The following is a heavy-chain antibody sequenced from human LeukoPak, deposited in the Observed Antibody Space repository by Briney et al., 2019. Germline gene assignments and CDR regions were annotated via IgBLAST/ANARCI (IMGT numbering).Heavy chain of an antibody. V-gene: IGHV1-18*01. D-gene: IGHD4-17*01. CDR1: GYTFTTYS. Sequence: ASVKVSCKASGYTFTTYSVSWVRQAPGQGLEWMGWISGYDGNTNYAQKLRGRVTMTTDTSTSTAYMDLRSLRSDDTALYYCARTVTTSSYCFDYWGQGTLVTVSS. J-gene: IGHJ4*02. CDR3: ARTVTTSSYCFDY. CDR2: ISGYDGNT.